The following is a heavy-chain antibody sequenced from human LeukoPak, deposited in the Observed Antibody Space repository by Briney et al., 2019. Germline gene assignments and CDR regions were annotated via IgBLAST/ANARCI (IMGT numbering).Heavy chain of an antibody. Sequence: SGTLTLTCAVSGGSISSSNWWTWVRQPPGKGLEWIGEIYPGGSTNYHPSLNSRVTISLDKSKNHFSPEMTSVTAADTAVYYCAGEGDSAEYWGQGTLVTVSS. CDR3: AGEGDSAEY. CDR1: GGSISSSNW. CDR2: IYPGGST. J-gene: IGHJ4*02. V-gene: IGHV4-4*02. D-gene: IGHD6-6*01.